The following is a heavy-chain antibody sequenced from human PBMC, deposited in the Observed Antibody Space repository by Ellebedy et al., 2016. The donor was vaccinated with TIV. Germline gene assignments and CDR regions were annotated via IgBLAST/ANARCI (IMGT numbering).Heavy chain of an antibody. CDR3: VRDFDF. CDR2: ISGSGDRT. V-gene: IGHV3-23*01. J-gene: IGHJ4*02. CDR1: GFTFSSYA. Sequence: GESLKISXGASGFTFSSYAMTWVRQAPGKGLEWVSTISGSGDRTYYADSVRGRFTISRDNSRNTLYLQMTSLRAEDTAVYYCVRDFDFWGQGTLVTVSS.